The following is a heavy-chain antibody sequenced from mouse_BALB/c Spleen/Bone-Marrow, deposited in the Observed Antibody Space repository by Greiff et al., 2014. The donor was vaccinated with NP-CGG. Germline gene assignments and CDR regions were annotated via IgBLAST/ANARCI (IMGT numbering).Heavy chain of an antibody. CDR1: GYSITSGYY. J-gene: IGHJ1*01. Sequence: EVKLMESGPGLVKPSQSLSLTCSVTGYSITSGYYWNWIRQFPGNKLEWMGYISYDGSNNYNPSLKNRISITRDTSKNQFFLKLNSVTTEATATYYCARVYDYDEYFDVWGAGTTVTVSS. CDR2: ISYDGSN. V-gene: IGHV3-6*02. CDR3: ARVYDYDEYFDV. D-gene: IGHD2-4*01.